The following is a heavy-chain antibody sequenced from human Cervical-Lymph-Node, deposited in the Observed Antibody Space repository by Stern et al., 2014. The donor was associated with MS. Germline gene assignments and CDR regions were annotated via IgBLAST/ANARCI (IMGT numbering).Heavy chain of an antibody. CDR3: ANPLPYAN. V-gene: IGHV1-46*03. CDR2: DNPTECRT. J-gene: IGHJ1*01. Sequence: QMQLVQSGAEVKKPGDSVTVSCKASGDTLASYPIHWLRQAPGQGPVWMGIDNPTECRTTYAQHVKGRVTQTTDTLQKKVYMELSSLRAEDTAMYFCANPLPYANWGQGTRVTVSS. D-gene: IGHD4-17*01. CDR1: GDTLASYP.